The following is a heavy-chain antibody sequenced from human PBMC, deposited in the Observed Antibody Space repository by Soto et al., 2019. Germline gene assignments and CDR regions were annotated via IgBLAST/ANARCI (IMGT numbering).Heavy chain of an antibody. J-gene: IGHJ4*02. D-gene: IGHD3-10*01. CDR2: IYHSGST. Sequence: QLQLQESGSGLVKPSQTLSLTRAVSGGSISSGGYSWRWIRQPPGKGLEWIGYIYHSGSTYYNPSLNSRVTISVDTSKNQFSLKLSSVTAADTAVYYCARENNVLPGGYFDYWGQGTLVTVSS. V-gene: IGHV4-30-2*01. CDR3: ARENNVLPGGYFDY. CDR1: GGSISSGGYS.